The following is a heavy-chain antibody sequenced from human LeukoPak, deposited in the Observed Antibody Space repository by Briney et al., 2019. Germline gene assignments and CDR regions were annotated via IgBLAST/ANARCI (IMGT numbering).Heavy chain of an antibody. Sequence: GGSPRLSCAASGFTFSSYWMSWVRQAPGKGLEWVANIKQDGSEKYYVDSVKGRFTISRDNAKNSLYLQMNSLRAEDTAVYYCAKTPPSKHANRGYYYMDVWGKGTTVTVSS. V-gene: IGHV3-7*03. J-gene: IGHJ6*03. CDR2: IKQDGSEK. D-gene: IGHD3-10*01. CDR1: GFTFSSYW. CDR3: AKTPPSKHANRGYYYMDV.